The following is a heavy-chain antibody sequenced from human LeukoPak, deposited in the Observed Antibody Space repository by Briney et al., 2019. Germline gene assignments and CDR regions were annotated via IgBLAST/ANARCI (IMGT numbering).Heavy chain of an antibody. J-gene: IGHJ3*01. Sequence: SETLSLTCTVSGGSISSSSYYWGWIRQTPGKGLEWIGYIHYSGKTNYKSSLRSRVTISVDTSKTQFSLKLSFVTAADTAVYYCARRLYSGAFDLWGPGTMVTVSS. V-gene: IGHV4-61*05. CDR2: IHYSGKT. CDR3: ARRLYSGAFDL. D-gene: IGHD3-10*01. CDR1: GGSISSSSYY.